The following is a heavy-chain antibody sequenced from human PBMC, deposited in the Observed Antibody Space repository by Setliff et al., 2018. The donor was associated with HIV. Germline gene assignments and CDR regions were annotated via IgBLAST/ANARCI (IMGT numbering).Heavy chain of an antibody. Sequence: VGSLRLSCAASGFTFSGYWMHWVRQAPGKGLVWVSRINSDGSSTTYADSVKGRFTISRDNAKNTLYLQMNSLRAEDTAVYYCARGGSNSWSPFDYWGQGTLVTVSS. CDR1: GFTFSGYW. D-gene: IGHD6-13*01. CDR3: ARGGSNSWSPFDY. J-gene: IGHJ4*02. CDR2: INSDGSST. V-gene: IGHV3-74*01.